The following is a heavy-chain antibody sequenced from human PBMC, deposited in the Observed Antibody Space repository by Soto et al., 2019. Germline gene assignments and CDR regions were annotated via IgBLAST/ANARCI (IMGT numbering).Heavy chain of an antibody. V-gene: IGHV3-11*01. D-gene: IGHD4-17*01. Sequence: QVQLVESGGGLVKPGGSLRLSCAASGFTFSDYYMSWIRQAPGKGLEWVSYISSSGSTLYYADSVKGRFTISRDNAKNSRYLQMNSLRAEDTAVYYCARDTADYGDYEGPYYYYYGMDVWGQGTTVTVSS. CDR1: GFTFSDYY. CDR2: ISSSGSTL. CDR3: ARDTADYGDYEGPYYYYYGMDV. J-gene: IGHJ6*02.